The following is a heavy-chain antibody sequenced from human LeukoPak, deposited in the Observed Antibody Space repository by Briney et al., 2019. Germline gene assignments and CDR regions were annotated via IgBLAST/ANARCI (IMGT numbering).Heavy chain of an antibody. J-gene: IGHJ6*02. CDR1: GCTFTSYG. V-gene: IGHV1-18*01. CDR3: ARDTRVDLGYCSSTSCYAPNYAYYAMDV. Sequence: ASVKVSCKASGCTFTSYGISWVRQAPGQGLEWMGWMSAYNGNTNYAQKLQGRVTMTTDTSTSTAYMELRSLRSDDTAVYYSARDTRVDLGYCSSTSCYAPNYAYYAMDVWGQGTTVTVSS. D-gene: IGHD2-2*01. CDR2: MSAYNGNT.